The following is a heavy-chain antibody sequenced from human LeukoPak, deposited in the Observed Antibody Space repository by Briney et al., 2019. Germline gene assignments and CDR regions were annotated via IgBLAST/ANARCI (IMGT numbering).Heavy chain of an antibody. V-gene: IGHV5-51*01. Sequence: GESLKISCKGSGYSFISYWIGWVRQMPGKGLEWMGIIYPGDSDTRYSPSFQGQVTISADKSINTAYLQWSSLKASDTAMYYCARLRRGYNSGVDYWGQGTLVTVSS. CDR2: IYPGDSDT. CDR3: ARLRRGYNSGVDY. D-gene: IGHD5-18*01. J-gene: IGHJ4*02. CDR1: GYSFISYW.